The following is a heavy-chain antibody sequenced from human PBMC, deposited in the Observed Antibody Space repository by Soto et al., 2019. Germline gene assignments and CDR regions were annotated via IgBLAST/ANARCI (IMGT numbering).Heavy chain of an antibody. CDR2: ISSSGGST. J-gene: IGHJ4*02. CDR3: AKHPSSGWYLDPFDY. CDR1: GFTFSSYT. V-gene: IGHV3-23*01. Sequence: GGSLRLSCAASGFTFSSYTMSWVRQAPGKGLEWVSAISSSGGSTDYADSVKGRFTISRDNSKNTLYLQMNSLRAEDTAVYYCAKHPSSGWYLDPFDYWGQGTLVTVSS. D-gene: IGHD6-19*01.